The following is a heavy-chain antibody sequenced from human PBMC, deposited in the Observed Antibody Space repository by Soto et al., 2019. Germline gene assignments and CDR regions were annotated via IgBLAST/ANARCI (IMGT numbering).Heavy chain of an antibody. CDR1: GGSISSYY. Sequence: PSETLSLTCTVSGGSISSYYWSWIRQPPGKGLEWIGYIYYSGSTNYNPSLKSRVTISVDTSKNQFSLKLSSVTAADTAVYYCARVVYYGAYYFDYWGQGTLVTVSS. D-gene: IGHD4-17*01. V-gene: IGHV4-59*01. CDR3: ARVVYYGAYYFDY. J-gene: IGHJ4*02. CDR2: IYYSGST.